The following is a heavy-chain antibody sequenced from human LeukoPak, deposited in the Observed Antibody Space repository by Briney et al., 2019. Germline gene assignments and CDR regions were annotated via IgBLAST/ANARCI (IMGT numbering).Heavy chain of an antibody. V-gene: IGHV3-21*01. Sequence: PGGSLRLSCAASGFTFSSYSMNWVRQAPGKGLEWVSSISSSSSYIYYADSVKGRFTISRDNAKNSLYLQMNSLRAKDTAVYYCARGPGPYYYGMDVWGQGTTVTVSS. J-gene: IGHJ6*02. CDR3: ARGPGPYYYGMDV. CDR1: GFTFSSYS. CDR2: ISSSSSYI.